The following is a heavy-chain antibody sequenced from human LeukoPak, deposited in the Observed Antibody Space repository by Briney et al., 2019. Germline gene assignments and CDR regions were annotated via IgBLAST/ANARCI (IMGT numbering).Heavy chain of an antibody. V-gene: IGHV4-59*01. CDR2: ISYSGST. J-gene: IGHJ3*02. CDR1: GGSISSYY. CDR3: ARGYGGPDGFDI. Sequence: PSETLSLTCTVSGGSISSYYWSWIRQPPGMGLEWIGYISYSGSTNYNPSLKTRVTISVDTSKNQLSLKLSSVTAADTAVYYCARGYGGPDGFDIWGQGTMVTVSS. D-gene: IGHD4-23*01.